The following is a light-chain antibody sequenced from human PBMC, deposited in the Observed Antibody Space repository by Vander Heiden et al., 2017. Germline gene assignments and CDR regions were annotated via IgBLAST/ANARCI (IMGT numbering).Light chain of an antibody. Sequence: EIVLTQSPATLSLSPGERATLPCRASQSISADLAWYQQKPGKAPRRLIYDASNRATGIPARFSGSGSGTDFTLTISNLEPEDFAVYYCQQRNSWPRTFGQGTKVEI. CDR2: DAS. J-gene: IGKJ2*01. CDR3: QQRNSWPRT. CDR1: QSISAD. V-gene: IGKV3-11*01.